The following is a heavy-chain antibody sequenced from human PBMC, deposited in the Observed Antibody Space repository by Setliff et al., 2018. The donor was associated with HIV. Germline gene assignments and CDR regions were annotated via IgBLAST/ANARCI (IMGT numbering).Heavy chain of an antibody. J-gene: IGHJ3*02. CDR2: THYSGNT. D-gene: IGHD3-10*01. CDR3: ARASAERSSVRGLAIAFDI. V-gene: IGHV4-31*01. Sequence: SETLSLTCTVSGGSISSGVFYWTWIRQLPGKGLEWIGYTHYSGNTYYKPSLKSPLSMSVDTSKNQFSLNLTSVTAADTAVYYCARASAERSSVRGLAIAFDIWGQGTMVTVSS. CDR1: GGSISSGVFY.